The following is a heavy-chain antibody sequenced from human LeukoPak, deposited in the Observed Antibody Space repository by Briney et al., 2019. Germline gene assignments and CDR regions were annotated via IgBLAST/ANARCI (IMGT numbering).Heavy chain of an antibody. V-gene: IGHV3-21*01. CDR3: ARVFRDYYFDS. CDR1: GFSFSTYN. J-gene: IGHJ4*02. CDR2: ITMSSTYI. Sequence: GGSLRLSCAASGFSFSTYNMNWVRQAPGKGLEWVSSITMSSTYIYYADSVKGRFTISRDNAKNSVFLQMNSLRAEDTAVYYCARVFRDYYFDSWGQGTLVTVSS. D-gene: IGHD2-21*01.